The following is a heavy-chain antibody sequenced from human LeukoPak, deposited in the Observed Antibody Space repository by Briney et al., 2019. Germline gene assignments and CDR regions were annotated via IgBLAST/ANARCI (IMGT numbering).Heavy chain of an antibody. CDR3: ARAPSGSRFCDY. Sequence: SETLSLTCAVYGGSFSGYYWSWIRQPPGKGLEWIGEINHSGSTNYNPSLKSRVTISVDTSKNQFSLKLSSVTAADTAVYYCARAPSGSRFCDYWGQGTLVIVSS. CDR2: INHSGST. V-gene: IGHV4-34*01. CDR1: GGSFSGYY. J-gene: IGHJ4*02. D-gene: IGHD1-26*01.